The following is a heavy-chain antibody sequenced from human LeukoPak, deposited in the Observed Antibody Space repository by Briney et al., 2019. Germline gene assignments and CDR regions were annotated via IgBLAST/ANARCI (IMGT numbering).Heavy chain of an antibody. Sequence: GGSLRLSCAASGFTFSTYDMHWIRQVTGKGLEWVSAIGTADDTYYLGSVKGRFTISRENAKNVLYLQMSSLRAEDTAVYYCAREIRETVITRHYYYGIDVWGQGTTVTVSS. CDR3: AREIRETVITRHYYYGIDV. CDR1: GFTFSTYD. D-gene: IGHD1-7*01. CDR2: IGTADDT. J-gene: IGHJ6*02. V-gene: IGHV3-13*01.